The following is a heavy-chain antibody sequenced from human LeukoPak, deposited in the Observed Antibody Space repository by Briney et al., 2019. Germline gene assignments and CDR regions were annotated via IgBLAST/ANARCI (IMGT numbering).Heavy chain of an antibody. J-gene: IGHJ4*02. Sequence: ASVKVSCKASGYTFTGYYMHWVRQAPGQGLEWIGWINPNSGGTNYAHKFQGRVTMTRDTCISTAYMELSRLRSDDTAVYYCAALPDRAGSYYFDYWGQGTLVTVSS. CDR1: GYTFTGYY. CDR2: INPNSGGT. D-gene: IGHD1-14*01. CDR3: AALPDRAGSYYFDY. V-gene: IGHV1-2*02.